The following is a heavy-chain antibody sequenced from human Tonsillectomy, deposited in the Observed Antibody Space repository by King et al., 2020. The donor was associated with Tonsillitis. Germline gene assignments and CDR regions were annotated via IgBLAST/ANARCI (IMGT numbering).Heavy chain of an antibody. CDR2: LSYYGSMK. CDR3: AKVLREYCSGGSCFSGIDY. V-gene: IGHV3-30*18. Sequence: VQLVESGGGVVQPGRSLRLSCAASGFTFSSYGMHWVRQAPGKGLEWWEVLSYYGSMKYYPDSVKGRFTFSRDNSKNTLYLQMNSRRAEDTAVYYCAKVLREYCSGGSCFSGIDYWGQGTLVTVSS. D-gene: IGHD2-15*01. J-gene: IGHJ4*02. CDR1: GFTFSSYG.